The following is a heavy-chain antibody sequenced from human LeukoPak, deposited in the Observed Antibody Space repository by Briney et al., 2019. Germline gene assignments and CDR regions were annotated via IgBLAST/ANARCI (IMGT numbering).Heavy chain of an antibody. CDR2: IKQDGSEK. CDR1: GFTFSSYW. V-gene: IGHV3-7*03. J-gene: IGHJ3*02. Sequence: PGGSLRLSCEASGFTFSSYWMTRVRQAPRKGLEWVANIKQDGSEKYYVDSVQGRFSISGDNAKNSLSLQMNSLRAEDTAVYYCARELAYYDSRGYYSGRPFDTWGQGTRVTVSS. CDR3: ARELAYYDSRGYYSGRPFDT. D-gene: IGHD3-22*01.